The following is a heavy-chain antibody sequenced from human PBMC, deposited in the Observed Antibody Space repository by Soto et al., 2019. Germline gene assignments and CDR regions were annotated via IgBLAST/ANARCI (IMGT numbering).Heavy chain of an antibody. CDR1: GGSISSGGYY. V-gene: IGHV4-31*03. D-gene: IGHD1-26*01. CDR3: ARARDSGYFDY. J-gene: IGHJ4*02. Sequence: SETLSLTCTVSGGSISSGGYYWSWIRQHPGKGLEWIGYIYCSGSTYYNPSLKSRVTISVDTSKNQFSLKLSSVTAADTAVYYCARARDSGYFDYWGQGTLVTVSS. CDR2: IYCSGST.